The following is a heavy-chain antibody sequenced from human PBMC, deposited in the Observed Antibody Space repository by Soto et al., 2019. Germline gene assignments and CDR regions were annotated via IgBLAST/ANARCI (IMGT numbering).Heavy chain of an antibody. CDR3: ARGRKLLGGYGDYFDY. D-gene: IGHD5-18*01. J-gene: IGHJ4*02. Sequence: QVQLQESGPGLVKPSQTLSLTCTVSGGSISSGGYYWSWIRQHQGKGLEWIGYIYYSRRTYYNPFLKRRVTISVDSSKNQFSLKLSSVTASDTAVYYCARGRKLLGGYGDYFDYWGQGTLVTVSS. CDR1: GGSISSGGYY. V-gene: IGHV4-31*03. CDR2: IYYSRRT.